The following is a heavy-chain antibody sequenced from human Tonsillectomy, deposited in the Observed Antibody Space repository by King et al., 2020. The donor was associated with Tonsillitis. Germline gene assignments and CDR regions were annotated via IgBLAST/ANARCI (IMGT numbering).Heavy chain of an antibody. D-gene: IGHD1-26*01. V-gene: IGHV4-30-4*07. CDR1: GGSISSDGYS. J-gene: IGHJ4*02. CDR2: IYYSGNT. CDR3: ARGTHKIKWALDY. Sequence: VQLQESGPGLVKPSQTLSLTCAVSGGSISSDGYSWNWIRQPPGKVLEWIGYIYYSGNTYYNPSLKSRISISLNTSKNLFSLRLSSVTAADTAVYYCARGTHKIKWALDYWGQGTLVTVSS.